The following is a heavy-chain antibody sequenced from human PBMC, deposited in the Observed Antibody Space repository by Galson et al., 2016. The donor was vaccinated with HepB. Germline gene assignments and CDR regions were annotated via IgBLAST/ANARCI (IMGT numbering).Heavy chain of an antibody. CDR2: ISYDGSTT. CDR3: SRGLAD. Sequence: SLRLSCAASGFTFSNYAMHWVRQAPGKGLEWVAVISYDGSTTYYADSVKGRFTISRENAKNSLYLQMTSLRVDDTAIYYCSRGLADWGQGTLVTVSS. CDR1: GFTFSNYA. J-gene: IGHJ4*02. V-gene: IGHV3-30*03.